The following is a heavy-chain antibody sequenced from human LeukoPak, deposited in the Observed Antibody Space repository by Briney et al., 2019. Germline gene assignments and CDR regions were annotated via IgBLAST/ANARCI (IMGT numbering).Heavy chain of an antibody. V-gene: IGHV3-21*01. CDR2: ISSSSSYI. CDR1: GFTFSSYS. Sequence: GGSLRLSCAASGFTFSSYSMNWVRQAPGKGLEWVSSISSSSSYIYYADSVKGRFTISRDNAKNSLYLQMNSLRAEDTAVYYCARESEWFHPFGAFDIWGQGTMVTVSS. J-gene: IGHJ3*02. CDR3: ARESEWFHPFGAFDI. D-gene: IGHD3-3*01.